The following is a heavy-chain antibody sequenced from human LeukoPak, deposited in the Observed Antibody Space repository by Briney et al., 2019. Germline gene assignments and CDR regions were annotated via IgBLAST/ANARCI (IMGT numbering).Heavy chain of an antibody. CDR1: GYSISSGYY. CDR3: ARFVAAAGFDY. J-gene: IGHJ4*02. CDR2: IYHSGST. V-gene: IGHV4-38-2*02. D-gene: IGHD6-13*01. Sequence: SETLSLTCTVSGYSISSGYYWGWIRQPPGKGLEWIGSIYHSGSTYYNPSLKSRVTISVDTSKNKFSLKLSSVTAADTAVYYCARFVAAAGFDYWGQGTLVTVSS.